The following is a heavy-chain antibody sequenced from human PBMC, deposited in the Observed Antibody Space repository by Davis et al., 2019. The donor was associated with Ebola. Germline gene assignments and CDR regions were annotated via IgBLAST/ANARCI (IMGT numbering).Heavy chain of an antibody. J-gene: IGHJ6*04. V-gene: IGHV4-39*07. CDR2: IHYGGST. D-gene: IGHD1-7*01. CDR3: ARGLELHGMDV. CDR1: GGSIGSTTYY. Sequence: MPSETLSLTCTVSGGSIGSTTYYWGWTLQPPGKGLEWIGSIHYGGSTYYTPSLKSRVIIFVDTSRKQFSLNLSSVTAADTAVYYCARGLELHGMDVWGKGTTVTVSS.